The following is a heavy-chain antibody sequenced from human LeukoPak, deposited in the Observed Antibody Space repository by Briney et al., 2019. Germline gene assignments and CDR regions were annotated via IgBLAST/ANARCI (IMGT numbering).Heavy chain of an antibody. CDR3: TTGLDY. CDR1: GFTFSNAW. J-gene: IGHJ4*02. Sequence: GGSLRLSCAASGFTFSNAWMSWVRLTPGKGLEWVGRIKSKNDGGTSDYAAPVQGRFTISRDDSTNTLFLQMNSLKTEDTAVYYCTTGLDYWGQGTLVTVSS. CDR2: IKSKNDGGTS. V-gene: IGHV3-15*01.